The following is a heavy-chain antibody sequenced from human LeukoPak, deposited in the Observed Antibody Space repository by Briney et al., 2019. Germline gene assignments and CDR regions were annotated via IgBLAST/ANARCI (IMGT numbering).Heavy chain of an antibody. V-gene: IGHV4-59*01. J-gene: IGHJ5*02. D-gene: IGHD6-13*01. CDR3: ARGYSSSWYWFDP. CDR1: GGSISSYY. CDR2: IYYSGTT. Sequence: SETLSLTCSVSGGSISSYYWSWIRQPPGKGLEWIGNIYYSGTTNYNPSLRSRVTISADTSKNQLSLKLSSATAAGTAVYYCARGYSSSWYWFDPWGQGALVTVSS.